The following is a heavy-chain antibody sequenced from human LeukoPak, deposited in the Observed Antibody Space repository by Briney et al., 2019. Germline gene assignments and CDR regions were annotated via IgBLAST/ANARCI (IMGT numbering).Heavy chain of an antibody. D-gene: IGHD2-2*01. CDR3: ARHGYSSTSCFFDY. V-gene: IGHV5-51*07. Sequence: GESLKICCKGSGYSFTSYWIGWVHQMPGKGLESMVIIYPGDPDTRYSPSFQGQVTISADKSISTAYLQWSSLKASDTATYYCARHGYSSTSCFFDYWSQGTLVTVSS. J-gene: IGHJ4*02. CDR2: IYPGDPDT. CDR1: GYSFTSYW.